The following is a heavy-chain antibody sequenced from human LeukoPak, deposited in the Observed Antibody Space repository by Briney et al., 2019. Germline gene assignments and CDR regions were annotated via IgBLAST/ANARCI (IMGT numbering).Heavy chain of an antibody. CDR1: GFTFSSYW. D-gene: IGHD4-17*01. Sequence: QTGGSLRLSCAASGFTFSSYWMHWVRQAPGKGLVWVSRINSDGSSTSYADSVKGRFTISRDNAKNTLYLQMNSLRAEDTAVHYCARDIMDYEIDYWGQGTLVTVSS. CDR2: INSDGSST. V-gene: IGHV3-74*01. J-gene: IGHJ4*02. CDR3: ARDIMDYEIDY.